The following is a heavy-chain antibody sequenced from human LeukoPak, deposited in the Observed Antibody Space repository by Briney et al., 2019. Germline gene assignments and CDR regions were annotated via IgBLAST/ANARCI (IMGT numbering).Heavy chain of an antibody. J-gene: IGHJ4*02. CDR2: ISGSSGLT. Sequence: GRSLRLSCAASGFTFSSYAMHWVRQAPGRGLEWVSAISGSSGLTYYADSVKGRFTISRDNSKNTLFLQMNSLRAEDTAVYYCARRGESASYGDYRFDYWGQGTLVTVSS. CDR3: ARRGESASYGDYRFDY. CDR1: GFTFSSYA. D-gene: IGHD4-17*01. V-gene: IGHV3-23*01.